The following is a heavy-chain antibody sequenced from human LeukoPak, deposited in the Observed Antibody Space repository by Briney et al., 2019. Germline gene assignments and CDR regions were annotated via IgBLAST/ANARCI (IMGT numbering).Heavy chain of an antibody. D-gene: IGHD3-10*01. CDR1: GGSFSGYF. CDR3: ARRLRAGSGSQWWGSFDY. CDR2: INHSGST. J-gene: IGHJ4*02. Sequence: PSETLSLTCAVYGGSFSGYFWTWIRQSPGKGLDWIGEINHSGSTNYNPSLKSRVTISVDTSKNQFSLKLSSVTAADTAVYYCARRLRAGSGSQWWGSFDYWGQGTLVTVSS. V-gene: IGHV4-34*01.